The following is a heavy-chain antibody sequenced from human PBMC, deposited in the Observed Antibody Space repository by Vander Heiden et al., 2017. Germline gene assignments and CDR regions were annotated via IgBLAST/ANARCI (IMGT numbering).Heavy chain of an antibody. CDR3: AKGTMVRGVIYDY. J-gene: IGHJ4*02. Sequence: EVQLLASGGGLVQPGGSLRLSCAASGFTSSSYAMSWVRQAPGKGREWVSAISGSGGSTYYADSVKGRFTISRDNSKNTLYLQMNSLRAEDTAVYYCAKGTMVRGVIYDYWGQGTLVTVSS. CDR2: ISGSGGST. D-gene: IGHD3-10*01. CDR1: GFTSSSYA. V-gene: IGHV3-23*01.